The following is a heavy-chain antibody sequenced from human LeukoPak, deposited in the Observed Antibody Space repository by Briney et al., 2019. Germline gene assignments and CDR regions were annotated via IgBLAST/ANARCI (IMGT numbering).Heavy chain of an antibody. J-gene: IGHJ3*02. CDR2: IKPNSGGT. V-gene: IGHV1-2*02. D-gene: IGHD6-19*01. CDR3: AIDTSGWSDDSLDI. CDR1: GYNFTDYY. Sequence: ASVKVSCKASGYNFTDYYLHWVRQAPGQGLEWMGWIKPNSGGTNFAQRFQGRVTMTRDTSISTASLELSVLTSDDTAVYFCAIDTSGWSDDSLDIWGQGTMVAVSS.